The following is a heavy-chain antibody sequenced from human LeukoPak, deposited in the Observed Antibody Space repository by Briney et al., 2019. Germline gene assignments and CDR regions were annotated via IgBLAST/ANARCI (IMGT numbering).Heavy chain of an antibody. CDR1: GGSISSYY. Sequence: PSETLSLTCTVSGGSISSYYWSWIRQPPGKGLEWIGYIYYSGSTNYNPSLKSRVTISVDTSKNQFSLKLSSVTAADTAVYYCARDLGAAAGGVDYWGQGTLVTVSS. J-gene: IGHJ4*02. D-gene: IGHD6-13*01. CDR3: ARDLGAAAGGVDY. V-gene: IGHV4-59*01. CDR2: IYYSGST.